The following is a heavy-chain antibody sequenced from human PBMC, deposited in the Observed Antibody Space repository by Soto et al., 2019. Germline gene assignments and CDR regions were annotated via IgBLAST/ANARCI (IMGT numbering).Heavy chain of an antibody. CDR2: ISKSGTTI. V-gene: IGHV3-48*02. CDR1: GFTFSSYS. CDR3: ARGHSSGHLFDY. Sequence: EVQLVESGGGLVQPGGSLRLSCDASGFTFSSYSMNWVRQAPGKGLEWVSYISKSGTTIYYAGSVRGRFTISRDSAENSLYLHMNSLRDEDTAVYYCARGHSSGHLFDYWGQGTLGTVSS. D-gene: IGHD3-22*01. J-gene: IGHJ4*02.